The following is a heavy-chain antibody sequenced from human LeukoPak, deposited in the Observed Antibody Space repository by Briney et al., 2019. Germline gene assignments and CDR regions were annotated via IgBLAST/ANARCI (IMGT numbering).Heavy chain of an antibody. CDR1: GFTFSSYG. CDR2: IWYDGSNK. Sequence: PGGSLRLSCAASGFTFSSYGMHWVRQAPGKGLEWVAVIWYDGSNKYYADSVKGRFTISRDNSKNTLYLQMNSLRAEDTAVYYCARGRDYYDTHLPIDYWGQGTLVTVSS. V-gene: IGHV3-33*01. CDR3: ARGRDYYDTHLPIDY. J-gene: IGHJ4*02. D-gene: IGHD3-22*01.